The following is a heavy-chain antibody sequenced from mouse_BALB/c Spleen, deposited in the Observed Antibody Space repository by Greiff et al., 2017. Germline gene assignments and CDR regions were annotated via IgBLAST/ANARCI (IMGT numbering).Heavy chain of an antibody. J-gene: IGHJ4*01. CDR3: ARNGRYDQNYAMDY. Sequence: LQESGPELVKPGASVKMSCKASGYTFTSYVMHWVKQKPGQGLEWIGYINPYNDGTKYNEKFKGKATLTSDKSSSTAYMELSSLTSEDSAVYYCARNGRYDQNYAMDYWGQGTSVTVSS. D-gene: IGHD2-14*01. CDR2: INPYNDGT. CDR1: GYTFTSYV. V-gene: IGHV1-14*01.